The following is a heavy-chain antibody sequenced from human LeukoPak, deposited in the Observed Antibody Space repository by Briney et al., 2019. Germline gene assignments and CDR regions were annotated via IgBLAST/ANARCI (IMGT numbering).Heavy chain of an antibody. J-gene: IGHJ4*02. D-gene: IGHD6-19*01. V-gene: IGHV1-2*02. Sequence: ASVKVSCKASGYTFTSYGISWVRQAPGQGLEWMGWINPNSGGTNYAQKFQGRVTMTRDTSISTAYMELSRLRSDDTAVYYCARVSPYSSGWYSGDYWGQGTLVTVSS. CDR3: ARVSPYSSGWYSGDY. CDR2: INPNSGGT. CDR1: GYTFTSYG.